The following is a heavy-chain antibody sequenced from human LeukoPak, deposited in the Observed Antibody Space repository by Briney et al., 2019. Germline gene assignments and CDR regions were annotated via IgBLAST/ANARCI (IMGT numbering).Heavy chain of an antibody. Sequence: SETLSLTCTVSGGSISSYYWSWIRQPPGKGLEWIGYIYYSGSTYYNPSLKSRVTISVDTSKNQFSLKLSSVTAADTAVYYCARPAADYVWGSYRPGAFDIWGQGTMVTVSS. V-gene: IGHV4-59*04. D-gene: IGHD3-16*02. J-gene: IGHJ3*02. CDR1: GGSISSYY. CDR2: IYYSGST. CDR3: ARPAADYVWGSYRPGAFDI.